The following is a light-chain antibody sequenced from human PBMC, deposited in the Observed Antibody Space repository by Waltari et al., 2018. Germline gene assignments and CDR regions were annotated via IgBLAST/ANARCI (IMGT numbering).Light chain of an antibody. CDR3: YSTTDNNLGV. CDR1: MLPKKY. V-gene: IGLV3-27*01. CDR2: QDS. J-gene: IGLJ1*01. Sequence: SSELTQPSSVSVSPGQTARITCSGDMLPKKYTRWFQQKPGQAPVLVLYQDSARPAGIPERFPGSSSGTTVTLTISGAQVEDEADYYCYSTTDNNLGVFEPGTRVTVL.